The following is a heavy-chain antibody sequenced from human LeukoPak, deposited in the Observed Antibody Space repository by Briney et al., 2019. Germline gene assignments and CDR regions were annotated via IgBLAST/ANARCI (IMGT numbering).Heavy chain of an antibody. J-gene: IGHJ4*02. Sequence: ASVKVSCKASGYSFTSYGISWVRQAPGQGLEWMGWISAYNGNTNYAQKLQGRVTMTTDTSTSTAYMELRSLRSDDTAVYYCARGLGYYGSGSEGGTYWGQGTLVTVSS. V-gene: IGHV1-18*01. CDR1: GYSFTSYG. CDR3: ARGLGYYGSGSEGGTY. D-gene: IGHD3-10*01. CDR2: ISAYNGNT.